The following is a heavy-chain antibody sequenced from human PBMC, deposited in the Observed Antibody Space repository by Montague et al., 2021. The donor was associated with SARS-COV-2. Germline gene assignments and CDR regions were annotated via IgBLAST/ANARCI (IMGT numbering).Heavy chain of an antibody. CDR2: AYYSGNT. CDR1: GGPISGSSDY. CDR3: ARREYSYGWGD. Sequence: SETLSLTCTVTGGPISGSSDYWGWIRQSPGKGLEWIASAYYSGNTYYXPSLKSRLTISVDTSKNQFSLKLNSVTAADTALYYCARREYSYGWGDWGQGTLVTVSS. V-gene: IGHV4-39*01. D-gene: IGHD5-18*01. J-gene: IGHJ4*02.